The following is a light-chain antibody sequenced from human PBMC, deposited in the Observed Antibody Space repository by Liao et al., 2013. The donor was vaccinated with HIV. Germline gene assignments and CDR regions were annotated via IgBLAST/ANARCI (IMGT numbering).Light chain of an antibody. J-gene: IGLJ3*02. V-gene: IGLV3-1*01. CDR3: QAWDSSTASWV. CDR1: KLVDTY. CDR2: QDS. Sequence: SYELTQPPSVSVSPGQTASITCSGHKLVDTYACWYQQRPGQSPVLVIYQDSERPSGIPERFSGSNSGNTATLTISGTQAMDEADYYCQAWDSSTASWVFGGGTQLTVL.